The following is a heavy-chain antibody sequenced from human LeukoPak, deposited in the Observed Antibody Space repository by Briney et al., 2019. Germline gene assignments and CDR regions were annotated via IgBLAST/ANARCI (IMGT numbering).Heavy chain of an antibody. D-gene: IGHD3-10*01. J-gene: IGHJ4*02. CDR1: GGSISNYY. V-gene: IGHV4-59*01. CDR3: ARSHGSGSYYNLNDY. CDR2: IYYSGST. Sequence: SETLSLTCTVSGGSISNYYWSWIRQPPGKGLEWIRYIYYSGSTNYNPSLRSRVTISVDTSKNQFSLKLSSVTAADTAVYYCARSHGSGSYYNLNDYWGQGNLVTVSS.